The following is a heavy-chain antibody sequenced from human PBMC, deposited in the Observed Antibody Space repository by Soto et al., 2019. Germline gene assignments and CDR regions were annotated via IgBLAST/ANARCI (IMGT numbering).Heavy chain of an antibody. CDR2: IHPSGQPI. Sequence: EVQLVESGGGLVQPGGSLRLSCAVSGFTFSSFEMYWVRQAPGKGLEWISYIHPSGQPIFYADSVKGRFTISRDNANNSLLLQMNRVRAGDTAVYYCARRASRWGQGTMVTVSS. CDR1: GFTFSSFE. CDR3: ARRASR. V-gene: IGHV3-48*03. D-gene: IGHD1-26*01. J-gene: IGHJ3*01.